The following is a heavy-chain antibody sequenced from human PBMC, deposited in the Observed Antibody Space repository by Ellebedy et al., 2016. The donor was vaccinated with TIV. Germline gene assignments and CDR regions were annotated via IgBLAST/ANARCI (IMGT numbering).Heavy chain of an antibody. CDR3: ARDPALPRGRIDT. J-gene: IGHJ5*02. CDR1: GRSISHSDYY. CDR2: IYDSGSA. Sequence: MPSETLSLTCTVSGRSISHSDYYWNWIRQPPGKGLVWIGRIYDSGSAYYNPSLKSRVTVSVDPSQNQFSLNLSSVTAADTAVYYCARDPALPRGRIDTWGQGTLVTVSS. V-gene: IGHV4-39*07.